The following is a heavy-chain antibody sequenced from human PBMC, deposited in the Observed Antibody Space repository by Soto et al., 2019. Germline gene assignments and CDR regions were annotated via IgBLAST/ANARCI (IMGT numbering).Heavy chain of an antibody. CDR3: ATADSSSWPSYYYYYGMDV. D-gene: IGHD6-13*01. V-gene: IGHV1-24*01. Sequence: QVQLVQSGAEVKKPGASVKVSCKVSGYTLTELSMHWVRQAPGKGLEWMGGFDPEDGETIYAQKFQGSVNMTEDTSTDTAYMELSSLRSEDTAVYYCATADSSSWPSYYYYYGMDVWGQGTTVTVSS. CDR1: GYTLTELS. CDR2: FDPEDGET. J-gene: IGHJ6*02.